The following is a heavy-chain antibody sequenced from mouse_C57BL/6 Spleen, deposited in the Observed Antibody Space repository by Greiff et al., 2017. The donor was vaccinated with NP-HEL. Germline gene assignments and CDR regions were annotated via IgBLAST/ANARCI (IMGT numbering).Heavy chain of an antibody. J-gene: IGHJ3*01. CDR1: GYTFTSYW. CDR2: INPSNGGT. D-gene: IGHD3-2*02. Sequence: QVQLQQPGTELVKPGASVKLSCKASGYTFTSYWMHWVKQRPGQGLEWIGNINPSNGGTNYNEKFKSKATLTVDKSSSTAYMQLSSLTSEDSAVYYWARSQLRLPEAWFAYWGQGTLVTVSA. V-gene: IGHV1-53*01. CDR3: ARSQLRLPEAWFAY.